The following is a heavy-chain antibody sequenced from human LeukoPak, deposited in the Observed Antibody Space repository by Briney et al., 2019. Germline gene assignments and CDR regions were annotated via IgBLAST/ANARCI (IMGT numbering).Heavy chain of an antibody. D-gene: IGHD5-24*01. CDR2: FDPEDGET. Sequence: ASVKVSCKVSGYTLIELSMHWVRQAPGKGLEWMGGFDPEDGETIYAQKFQGRVTMTEDTSTDTAYMELSSLRSEDTAVYYCAIADFGDGYNLSAFDIWGQGTMVTVSS. V-gene: IGHV1-24*01. CDR3: AIADFGDGYNLSAFDI. CDR1: GYTLIELS. J-gene: IGHJ3*02.